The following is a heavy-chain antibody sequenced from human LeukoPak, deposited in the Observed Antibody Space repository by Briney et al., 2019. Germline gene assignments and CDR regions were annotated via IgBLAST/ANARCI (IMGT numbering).Heavy chain of an antibody. V-gene: IGHV3-30*02. CDR1: VFTFSSYG. J-gene: IGHJ5*02. CDR2: IRYDGSNN. D-gene: IGHD3-9*01. Sequence: PGGSLRLSCAASVFTFSSYGMHWVRQAPGKGLEGVAFIRYDGSNNYYADSVKGRFTISRDNSKNTLYLQMNSLRAEDTCVDYCAKDPPLLRYFDWLRWFDPWGQGTLVTVSS. CDR3: AKDPPLLRYFDWLRWFDP.